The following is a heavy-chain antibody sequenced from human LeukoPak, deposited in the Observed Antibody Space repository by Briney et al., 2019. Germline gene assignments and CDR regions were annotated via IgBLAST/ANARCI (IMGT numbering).Heavy chain of an antibody. CDR1: GFTFSSYA. J-gene: IGHJ4*02. CDR2: ISGSGGST. CDR3: ASGGSSGSGGYLDY. V-gene: IGHV3-23*01. Sequence: GGSLRLSCAASGFTFSSYAMSWVRQAPGKGLEWVSAISGSGGSTYYADSVKGRFTISRDNSKNTLYLQMNSLRAEDTAVYYCASGGSSGSGGYLDYWGQGTLVTVSS. D-gene: IGHD6-19*01.